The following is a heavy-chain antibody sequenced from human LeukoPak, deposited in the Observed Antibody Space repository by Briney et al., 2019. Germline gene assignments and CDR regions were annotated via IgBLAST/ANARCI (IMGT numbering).Heavy chain of an antibody. V-gene: IGHV4-39*07. J-gene: IGHJ4*02. CDR1: GGSISSSSYY. CDR2: IYYSGST. D-gene: IGHD1-26*01. Sequence: SETLSLTCTVSGGSISSSSYYWGWIRQPPGKGLEGIGSIYYSGSTYYNPSLKSRVTISVDTSKNQFSLKLSSVTAADTAVYYCARDRRDSGSYLGYWGQGTLVTVSS. CDR3: ARDRRDSGSYLGY.